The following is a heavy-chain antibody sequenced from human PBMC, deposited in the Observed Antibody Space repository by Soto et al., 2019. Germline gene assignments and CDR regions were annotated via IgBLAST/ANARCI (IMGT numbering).Heavy chain of an antibody. J-gene: IGHJ6*02. D-gene: IGHD3-9*01. CDR2: INPNSGGT. V-gene: IGHV1-2*04. Sequence: ASVKVSCKASGYTFTGYYMHWVRQAPGQGLEWMGWINPNSGGTNYAQKFQGSVTMTRDTSISTAYMELSRLRSDDTAVYYCARMDYDILTGYYNSLDYYGMDVWGQGTTVTVSS. CDR3: ARMDYDILTGYYNSLDYYGMDV. CDR1: GYTFTGYY.